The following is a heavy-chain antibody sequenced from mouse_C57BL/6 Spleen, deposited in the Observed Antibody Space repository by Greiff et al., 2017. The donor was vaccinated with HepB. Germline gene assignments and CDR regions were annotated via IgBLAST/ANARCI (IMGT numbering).Heavy chain of an antibody. CDR3: ARGDYDLYYFDY. V-gene: IGHV1-59*01. D-gene: IGHD2-4*01. CDR2: IDPSDSYT. J-gene: IGHJ2*01. CDR1: GYTFTSYW. Sequence: QVQLQQPGAELVRPGTSVKLSCKASGYTFTSYWMHWVKQRPGQGLEWIGVIDPSDSYTNYNQKFKGKATLTVDTSSSTAYMQLSSLTSEDSAVYYCARGDYDLYYFDYWGQGTTLTVSS.